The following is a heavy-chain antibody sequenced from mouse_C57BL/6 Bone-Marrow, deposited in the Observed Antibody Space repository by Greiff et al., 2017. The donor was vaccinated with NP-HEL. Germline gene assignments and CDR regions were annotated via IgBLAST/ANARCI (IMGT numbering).Heavy chain of an antibody. V-gene: IGHV1-19*01. D-gene: IGHD1-1*01. Sequence: EVQLQQSGPVLVKPGASVKMSCKASGYTFTDYYMNWVKQSHGKSLEWIGVINPYNGGTSYNQKFKGKATLTVDKSSSTAYMELNSLTSEDSAVYYCALLLRHYFDYWGQGTTLTVSS. J-gene: IGHJ2*01. CDR2: INPYNGGT. CDR1: GYTFTDYY. CDR3: ALLLRHYFDY.